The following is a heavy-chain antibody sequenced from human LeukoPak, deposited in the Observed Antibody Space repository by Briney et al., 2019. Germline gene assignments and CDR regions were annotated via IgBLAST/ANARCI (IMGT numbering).Heavy chain of an antibody. CDR1: GGSVSSGSYY. Sequence: SETLSLTCTVSGGSVSSGSYYWSWISHPPGNGLEWIGYIYYSGSINYNPSLKSRVTISVDTSKNQFSLKLSSVTAADTAVYYCARVGALSAKFDYWGQGTLVTVSS. CDR3: ARVGALSAKFDY. CDR2: IYYSGSI. J-gene: IGHJ4*02. V-gene: IGHV4-61*01. D-gene: IGHD4/OR15-4a*01.